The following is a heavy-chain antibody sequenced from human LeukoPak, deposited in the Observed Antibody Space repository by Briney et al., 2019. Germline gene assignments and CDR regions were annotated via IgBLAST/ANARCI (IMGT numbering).Heavy chain of an antibody. Sequence: GGSLRLSCAASGFTVSGDYMSWVRQAPGKGLEWVGLIKSKVDGGTTDYAAPVKGRFTISRDDSKDTLYLQMNSLKTEDTAVYFCTTAISCSISSCYHFDYWGQGTLVTVSS. J-gene: IGHJ4*02. CDR1: GFTVSGDY. CDR3: TTAISCSISSCYHFDY. CDR2: IKSKVDGGTT. D-gene: IGHD2-2*01. V-gene: IGHV3-15*01.